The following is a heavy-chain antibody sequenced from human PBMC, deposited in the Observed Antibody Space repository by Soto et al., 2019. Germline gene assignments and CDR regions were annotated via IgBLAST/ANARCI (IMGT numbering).Heavy chain of an antibody. V-gene: IGHV1-69*13. CDR3: APGYSYGLPAH. Sequence: ASVKVSCKASGCTFSSYAISWVRQAPGQGLEWMGGIIPIFGTANYAQKFQGRVTITADESTSTAYMELSSLRSEDTAVYYCAPGYSYGLPAHWGQGTLVTVSS. CDR2: IIPIFGTA. D-gene: IGHD5-18*01. CDR1: GCTFSSYA. J-gene: IGHJ4*02.